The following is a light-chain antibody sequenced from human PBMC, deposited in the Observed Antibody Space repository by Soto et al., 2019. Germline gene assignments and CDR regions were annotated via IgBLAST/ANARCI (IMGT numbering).Light chain of an antibody. CDR2: GES. V-gene: IGKV3-20*01. CDR3: QQYGSSPLT. CDR1: ETVRTNY. Sequence: EIVLTQFPATLSLSPGESATLSCRASETVRTNYLGWYQQRPGQAPRLLIYGESNRATGIPDRFIGSGSGTDFTLTITGLEPEDSAAYYCQQYGSSPLTFGGGTKVDIK. J-gene: IGKJ4*01.